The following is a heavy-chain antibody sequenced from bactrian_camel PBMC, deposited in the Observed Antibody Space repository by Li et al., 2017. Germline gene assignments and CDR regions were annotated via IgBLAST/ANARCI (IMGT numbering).Heavy chain of an antibody. CDR3: GAEDQAPWDMGWICNYNS. D-gene: IGHD3*01. CDR1: ESTYRSIC. J-gene: IGHJ6*01. CDR2: VDSNGVT. Sequence: HVQLVESGGGSVQAGGSLTLSCTASESTYRSICMAWFRQAPGSQRETVATVDSNGVTKVAGSVKGRFTLSKDNAKNTLYLRMDNLKPEDTALYTCGAEDQAPWDMGWICNYNSWGQGTQVTVS. V-gene: IGHV3S53*01.